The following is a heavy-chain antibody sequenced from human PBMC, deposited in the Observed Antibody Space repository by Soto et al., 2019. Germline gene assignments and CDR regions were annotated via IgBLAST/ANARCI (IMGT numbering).Heavy chain of an antibody. D-gene: IGHD2-15*01. CDR2: IYYSGST. CDR3: ARYCSGGSCYQGWNYFDY. V-gene: IGHV4-59*01. J-gene: IGHJ4*02. Sequence: PSETLSLNCTVSGGSISSYYWSWIRQPPGKGLEWIGYIYYSGSTNYNPSLKSRVTISVDTSKNQFSLKLSSVTAADTAVYYCARYCSGGSCYQGWNYFDYWGQGTLVTVSS. CDR1: GGSISSYY.